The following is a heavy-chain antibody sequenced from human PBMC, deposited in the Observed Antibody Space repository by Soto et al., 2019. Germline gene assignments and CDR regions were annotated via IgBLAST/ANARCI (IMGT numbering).Heavy chain of an antibody. CDR1: GDSVSSNSAA. CDR2: TYYRSKWYN. J-gene: IGHJ6*03. Sequence: SQTLSLTCAISGDSVSSNSAAWNWIRQSPSRGLEWLGRTYYRSKWYNDYAVFVRSRITVNPDTSKNQFSLQLTSVTPEDTAVYYCAGTTSHQWYYMDVWGKGTTVTVSS. D-gene: IGHD1-7*01. CDR3: AGTTSHQWYYMDV. V-gene: IGHV6-1*01.